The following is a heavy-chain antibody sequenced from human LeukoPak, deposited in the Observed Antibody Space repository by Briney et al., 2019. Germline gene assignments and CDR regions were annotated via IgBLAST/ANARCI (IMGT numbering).Heavy chain of an antibody. D-gene: IGHD3-10*01. V-gene: IGHV3-21*01. CDR3: AVTMGYFDY. Sequence: GGSLRLSCAASGFTFSSYSMNWVRQAPGKGLEWVSSISSSSSYIYYAGSVKGRFTISRDNAKNSLYLQMNSLRAEDTAVYYCAVTMGYFDYWGQGTLVTVSS. CDR1: GFTFSSYS. CDR2: ISSSSSYI. J-gene: IGHJ4*02.